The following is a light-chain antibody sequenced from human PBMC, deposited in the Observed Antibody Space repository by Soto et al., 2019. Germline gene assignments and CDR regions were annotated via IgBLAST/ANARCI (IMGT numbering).Light chain of an antibody. CDR1: SSNIGAGYD. V-gene: IGLV1-40*01. J-gene: IGLJ3*02. Sequence: QSVLTQPPSVSGSQGQRVTISCTGSSSNIGAGYDVHGYQQRPGTAPKLLIYGNRNRPSGVPDRFSGSKSGTSASLAITGLQSEDEADYYCQSYDSSLSVSGVFGGGTKLTVL. CDR3: QSYDSSLSVSGV. CDR2: GNR.